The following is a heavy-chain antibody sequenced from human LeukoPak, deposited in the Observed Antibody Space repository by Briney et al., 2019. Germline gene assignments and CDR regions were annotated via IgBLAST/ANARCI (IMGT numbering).Heavy chain of an antibody. Sequence: SETLSLTCTVSGGSFSSGGYYWSWIRQHPGKGLEWIGNIYDSGYTYYNPSLRSRLTISIDTSKSQFSLKLTSVTAADTAVYFCARVSIRYPAFDIWGQGTMVTVSS. V-gene: IGHV4-31*03. CDR2: IYDSGYT. D-gene: IGHD6-13*01. CDR1: GGSFSSGGYY. CDR3: ARVSIRYPAFDI. J-gene: IGHJ3*02.